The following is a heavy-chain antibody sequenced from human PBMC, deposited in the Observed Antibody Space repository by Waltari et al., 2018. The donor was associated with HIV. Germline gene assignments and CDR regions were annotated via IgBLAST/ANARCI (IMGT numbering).Heavy chain of an antibody. V-gene: IGHV3-23*01. D-gene: IGHD3-3*01. CDR2: FSGSGGSA. CDR1: GFTFSRYA. Sequence: EVQLLESGGGLVQPGGSLRLPCAASGFTFSRYALSWVRQAPGKGPGWGSAFSGSGGSADCADSVKGRFTISRDNSKNTLYLQMNSLRAEDTAVYYCAKGHYDFWSGSYYYGMDVWGQGTTVTVSS. J-gene: IGHJ6*02. CDR3: AKGHYDFWSGSYYYGMDV.